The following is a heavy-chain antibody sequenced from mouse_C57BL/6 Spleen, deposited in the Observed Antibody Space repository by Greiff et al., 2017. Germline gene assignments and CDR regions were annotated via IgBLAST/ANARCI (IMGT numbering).Heavy chain of an antibody. D-gene: IGHD2-10*01. CDR2: IWSGGST. CDR1: GFSLTSYG. CDR3: ARNSYYGNNGGFAY. Sequence: VQLQQSGPGLVQPSQSLSITCTVSGFSLTSYGVHWVRQSPGKGLEWLGVIWSGGSTDYKAAFISRLSISKDNSKSQVFFKMNSLQADDTAIYYCARNSYYGNNGGFAYWGQGTLVTVSA. V-gene: IGHV2-2*01. J-gene: IGHJ3*01.